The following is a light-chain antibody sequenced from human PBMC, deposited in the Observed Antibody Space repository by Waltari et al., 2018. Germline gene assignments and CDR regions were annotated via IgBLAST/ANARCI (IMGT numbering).Light chain of an antibody. J-gene: IGKJ1*01. CDR1: QSVLYSSNNNNY. CDR2: WAS. V-gene: IGKV4-1*01. CDR3: QQYYSSPPT. Sequence: DIVMTQSPDTLAVSLGERATINCKCTQSVLYSSNNNNYLTWYQQKPGQPPKLLIYWASTRESGVPDRFSGSGSGTDFTLTISSLQAEDVAVYYCQQYYSSPPTFGQGTKVEIK.